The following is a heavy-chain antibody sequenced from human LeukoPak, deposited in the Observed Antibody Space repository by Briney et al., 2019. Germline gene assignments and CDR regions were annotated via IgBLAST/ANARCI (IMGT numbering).Heavy chain of an antibody. J-gene: IGHJ6*02. Sequence: ASMKVSCKASGGTFSSYAISWVRQAPGQGLEWMGRIIPILGIANYAQKFQGRVTITADKSTSTAYLELSSLRSEDTAVYYCAREPSIRRYFDWLLGVGMDVWGQGTTVTVSS. V-gene: IGHV1-69*04. CDR1: GGTFSSYA. CDR3: AREPSIRRYFDWLLGVGMDV. CDR2: IIPILGIA. D-gene: IGHD3-9*01.